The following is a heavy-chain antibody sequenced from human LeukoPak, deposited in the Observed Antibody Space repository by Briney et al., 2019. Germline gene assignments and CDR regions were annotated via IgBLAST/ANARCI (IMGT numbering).Heavy chain of an antibody. Sequence: GALRLSCAASGFTFSSYAMTWVRLAPGKGLEWVSCISGSDDSTDYADSVKGRFTISRDNSKKTLYLQMNSLRAEDTAVYYCAKDIAQGYTYGSIEQDFWGQGTLVTVSS. J-gene: IGHJ4*02. CDR3: AKDIAQGYTYGSIEQDF. CDR2: ISGSDDST. D-gene: IGHD5-18*01. CDR1: GFTFSSYA. V-gene: IGHV3-23*01.